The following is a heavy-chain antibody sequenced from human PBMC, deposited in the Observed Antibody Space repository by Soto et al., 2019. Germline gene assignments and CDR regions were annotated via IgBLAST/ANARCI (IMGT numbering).Heavy chain of an antibody. J-gene: IGHJ4*02. D-gene: IGHD3-10*01. CDR3: AREDDSSAVRGFDY. V-gene: IGHV3-21*01. CDR2: ISSSSSYI. CDR1: GFTFSSYS. Sequence: LRLSCAASGFTFSSYSMNWVRQAPGKGLEWVSSISSSSSYIYYADSVKGRFTISRDNAKNSLYLQMNSLRAEDTAVYYCAREDDSSAVRGFDYWGQGTLVTVSS.